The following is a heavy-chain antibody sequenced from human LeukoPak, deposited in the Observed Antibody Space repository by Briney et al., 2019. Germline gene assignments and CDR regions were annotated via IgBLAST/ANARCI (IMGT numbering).Heavy chain of an antibody. CDR2: INSDGSST. D-gene: IGHD2-2*01. CDR1: GFTFSSYW. CDR3: ARPRYCSSTSCSAVNWFDP. J-gene: IGHJ5*02. V-gene: IGHV3-74*01. Sequence: GGSLRLSCAASGFTFSSYWMHWVRRAPGKGLVWVSRINSDGSSTSYADSVKGRFTISRDNAKNTLYLQMNSLRAEDTAVYYCARPRYCSSTSCSAVNWFDPWGQGTLVTVSS.